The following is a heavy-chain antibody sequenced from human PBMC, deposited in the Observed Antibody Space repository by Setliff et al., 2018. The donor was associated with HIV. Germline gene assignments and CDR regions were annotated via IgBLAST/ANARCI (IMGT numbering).Heavy chain of an antibody. CDR2: ISYRGEN. D-gene: IGHD6-19*01. J-gene: IGHJ4*02. CDR3: ARDSGWWQIDY. CDR1: GGSIYSRGFF. V-gene: IGHV4-39*02. Sequence: SETLSLPCTVSGGSIYSRGFFWGWVRQPPGKGLEWIGSISYRGENHYNPSFMSRVAISADTSKNQYSLNLRSVTASDTAVYYCARDSGWWQIDYWGQGTLVTVSS.